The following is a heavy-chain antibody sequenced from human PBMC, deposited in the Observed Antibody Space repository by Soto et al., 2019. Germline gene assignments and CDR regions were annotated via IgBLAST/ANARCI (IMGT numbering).Heavy chain of an antibody. CDR1: GFTFSSSA. Sequence: SLRLSCAASGFTFSSSAMHWVRQAPGKGLEWVAVISNDGNNKYYGDSVKGRFTISRDNSKNTLYLQMNSLRAEDTAVYYCAKDAYSSGWYGYFDYWGQGTQVTVSS. J-gene: IGHJ4*02. CDR3: AKDAYSSGWYGYFDY. V-gene: IGHV3-30*18. D-gene: IGHD6-19*01. CDR2: ISNDGNNK.